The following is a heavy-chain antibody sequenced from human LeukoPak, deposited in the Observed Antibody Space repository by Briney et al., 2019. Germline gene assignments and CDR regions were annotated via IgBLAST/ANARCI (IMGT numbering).Heavy chain of an antibody. CDR1: GFTFSSYG. Sequence: PGGSLRLSCAASGFTFSSYGMHWVRQAPGKGLEWVAVIWYDGSNKYYADSMKGRFTISRDNSKNTLYLQMNSLRAEDTAVYYCAREAAVWGSYRYSLNYWGQGTLVTVSS. D-gene: IGHD3-16*02. CDR2: IWYDGSNK. CDR3: AREAAVWGSYRYSLNY. V-gene: IGHV3-33*01. J-gene: IGHJ4*02.